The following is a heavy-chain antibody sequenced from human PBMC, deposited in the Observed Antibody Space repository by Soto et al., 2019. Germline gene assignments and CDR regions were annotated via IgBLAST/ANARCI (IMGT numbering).Heavy chain of an antibody. D-gene: IGHD2-21*01. Sequence: EVQLVESGGGLVKPGGSLSLSCAASGFTFNTYDMNWVRQATGKGLEWVSSITTRSAYIYYADSLKGRITISRDNAKNSLFLQMNSLGAEDTVVYYCVRSGTARLLRHSWFDTWGQGTLVTLSS. CDR1: GFTFNTYD. V-gene: IGHV3-21*01. J-gene: IGHJ5*02. CDR2: ITTRSAYI. CDR3: VRSGTARLLRHSWFDT.